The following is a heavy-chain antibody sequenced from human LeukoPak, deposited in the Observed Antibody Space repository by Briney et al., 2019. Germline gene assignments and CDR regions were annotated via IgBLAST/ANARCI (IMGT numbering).Heavy chain of an antibody. CDR2: IYHSGST. CDR3: ARVATGGATDY. Sequence: SETLSLTCTVSGYSISSGYSWGWIRQPPGEGLEWIGSIYHSGSTYYNPSLKSRVTISVDTSKNQFSLKLSSVTAADTAVYYCARVATGGATDYWGQGTLVTVSS. CDR1: GYSISSGYS. V-gene: IGHV4-38-2*02. D-gene: IGHD3-16*01. J-gene: IGHJ4*02.